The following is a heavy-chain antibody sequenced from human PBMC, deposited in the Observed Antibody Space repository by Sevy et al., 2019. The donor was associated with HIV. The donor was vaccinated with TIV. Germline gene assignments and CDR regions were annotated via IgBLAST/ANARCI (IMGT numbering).Heavy chain of an antibody. CDR3: ARGWVVVAAMGAFDI. CDR1: GGSISSSSYY. D-gene: IGHD2-15*01. CDR2: IYYSGST. J-gene: IGHJ3*02. Sequence: SETLSLTCTVSGGSISSSSYYWGWIRQPPGKGLEWIGSIYYSGSTYYNPSLKSRVTISVDTSKNQFSLKLSSVTAADTAVYYWARGWVVVAAMGAFDIWGQGTMVTVSS. V-gene: IGHV4-39*01.